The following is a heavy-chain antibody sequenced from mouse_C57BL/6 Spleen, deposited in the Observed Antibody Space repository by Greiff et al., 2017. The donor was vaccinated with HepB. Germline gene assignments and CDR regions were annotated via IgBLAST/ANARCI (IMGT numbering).Heavy chain of an antibody. CDR2: IDPSDSYT. D-gene: IGHD1-1*01. J-gene: IGHJ2*01. Sequence: QVQLQQPGAELVMPGASVKLSCKASGYTFTSYWMHWVKQRPGQGLEWIGEIDPSDSYTNYNQKFKGKSTLTVDKSSSTAYMQLSSLTSEDSAVYYGARDGKGHYFDYWGQGTTLTVSS. V-gene: IGHV1-69*01. CDR1: GYTFTSYW. CDR3: ARDGKGHYFDY.